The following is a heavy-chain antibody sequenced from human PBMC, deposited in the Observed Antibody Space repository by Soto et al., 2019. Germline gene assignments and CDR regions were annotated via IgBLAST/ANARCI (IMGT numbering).Heavy chain of an antibody. J-gene: IGHJ3*02. Sequence: EVQLLESGGGLVRPGGSLRLSCAASGFTFSDYALTWVSQAPGKGLEWVSLMSISGSFIYYVDSVKGRFTVSRDNSKNTLYLQMNSLRVEDTAIYYCAKTTTGFPRDAFDIWGQGTMVTVSS. CDR2: MSISGSFI. CDR1: GFTFSDYA. V-gene: IGHV3-23*01. D-gene: IGHD3-9*01. CDR3: AKTTTGFPRDAFDI.